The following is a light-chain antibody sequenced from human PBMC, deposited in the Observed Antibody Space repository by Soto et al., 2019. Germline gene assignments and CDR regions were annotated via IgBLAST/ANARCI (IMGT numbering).Light chain of an antibody. Sequence: EIVFTQSPAPLSLSPGEKATLSCRASQSVSSYLAWYQQKPGQAPRLLIYDASNRATGIPARFSGSGSGTDFTLTISSLEPEDFAVYYCQQRSNWPRTFGQGTKVDIK. J-gene: IGKJ1*01. CDR3: QQRSNWPRT. V-gene: IGKV3-11*01. CDR2: DAS. CDR1: QSVSSY.